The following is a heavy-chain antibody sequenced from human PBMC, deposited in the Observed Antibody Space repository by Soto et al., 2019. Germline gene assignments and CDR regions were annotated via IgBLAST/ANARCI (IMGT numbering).Heavy chain of an antibody. CDR2: IYHSVSA. CDR3: SCVNSTYYNCSINYSYFDF. J-gene: IGHJ4*01. D-gene: IGHD1-1*01. CDR1: GGSISSSDW. Sequence: PSETLSLTCAVSGGSISSSDWWSWVRQHPGKGLEWMGEIYHSVSANSNPSLTSRVTISVDKSKNQFSLKLSSVTAADTDVYVYSCVNSTYYNCSINYSYFDFWGQGTLVTVSS. V-gene: IGHV4-4*02.